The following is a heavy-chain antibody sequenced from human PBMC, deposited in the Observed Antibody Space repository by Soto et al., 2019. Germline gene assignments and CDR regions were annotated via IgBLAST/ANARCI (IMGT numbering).Heavy chain of an antibody. CDR2: MNPNSGNT. CDR1: GYTFTSYD. J-gene: IGHJ6*02. CDR3: ARERRCYDFWSGYSACYYYDMDV. V-gene: IGHV1-8*01. Sequence: GASVKVSCKASGYTFTSYDINWGRQATGQGLEWMGWMNPNSGNTGYAQKFQGRVTMTRNTSISTAYMELSSLRSEDTAVYYCARERRCYDFWSGYSACYYYDMDVWGQGTTVTVSS. D-gene: IGHD3-3*01.